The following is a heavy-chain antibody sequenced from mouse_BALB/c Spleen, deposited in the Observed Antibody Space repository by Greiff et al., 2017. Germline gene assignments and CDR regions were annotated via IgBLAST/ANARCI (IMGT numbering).Heavy chain of an antibody. CDR2: ISNLAYSI. J-gene: IGHJ1*01. V-gene: IGHV5-15*02. Sequence: EVQGVESGGGLVQPGGSRKLSCAASGFTFSDYGMAWVRQAPGKGPEWVAFISNLAYSIYYADTVTGRFTISRENAKNTLYLEMSSLRSEDTAMYDGEKNYYGSSHWYIDVWGAGTTVTVSS. CDR3: EKNYYGSSHWYIDV. CDR1: GFTFSDYG. D-gene: IGHD1-1*01.